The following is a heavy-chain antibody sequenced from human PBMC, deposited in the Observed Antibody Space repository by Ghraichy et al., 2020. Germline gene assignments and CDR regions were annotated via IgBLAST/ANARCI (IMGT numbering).Heavy chain of an antibody. D-gene: IGHD4-23*01. CDR2: INTANGNT. CDR1: GYTFTTYA. V-gene: IGHV1-3*04. J-gene: IGHJ4*02. Sequence: ASVKVSCKASGYTFTTYAMHWVRQAPGQRLEWVGWINTANGNTEYSQRFQGRVTITRDTSASTAYMDLSSLRSEDTAVYYCARRGISAVDYWGQGALVTVSS. CDR3: ARRGISAVDY.